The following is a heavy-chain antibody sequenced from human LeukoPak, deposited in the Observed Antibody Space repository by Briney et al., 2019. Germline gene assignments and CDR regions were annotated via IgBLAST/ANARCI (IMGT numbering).Heavy chain of an antibody. CDR2: LGIAGDT. CDR3: ARQMQSHGNFDS. V-gene: IGHV3-13*01. D-gene: IGHD1-26*01. J-gene: IGHJ4*02. Sequence: GGSLRLSCAASGFTVSSYAMHCVRQPIGKGLEWVSALGIAGDTFYPGSVKGRFTISRENARNSLYLQMNSLRAEDTAMYYCARQMQSHGNFDSWGQGTLVTVSS. CDR1: GFTVSSYA.